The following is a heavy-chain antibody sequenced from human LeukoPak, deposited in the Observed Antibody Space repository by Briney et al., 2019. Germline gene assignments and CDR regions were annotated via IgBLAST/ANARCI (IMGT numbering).Heavy chain of an antibody. CDR1: GGSISSASYY. D-gene: IGHD6-13*01. Sequence: SETLSLTCTVSGGSISSASYYWGWIRQPPGKGLEWIGSIYHSGSTYYNPSLKSRVTISVDTSKNQFSLKLSSVTAADTAVYYCARDPYSSSDWFDPWGQGTLVTVSS. CDR3: ARDPYSSSDWFDP. J-gene: IGHJ5*02. V-gene: IGHV4-39*07. CDR2: IYHSGST.